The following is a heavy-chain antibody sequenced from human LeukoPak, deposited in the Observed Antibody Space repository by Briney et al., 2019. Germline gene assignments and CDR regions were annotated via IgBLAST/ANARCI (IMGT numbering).Heavy chain of an antibody. CDR3: ARAPMAITTSAFPDAFDL. D-gene: IGHD5-12*01. J-gene: IGHJ3*01. Sequence: SETLSLTCTVSGDSVSGHYWSWIRQTPGKGLEWIGYVSYSGGTNYNPSLKRQVSISLDTSKNQFSLKLSSPAAADPAVYYCARAPMAITTSAFPDAFDLWGQGTMVTVSS. CDR1: GDSVSGHY. V-gene: IGHV4-59*02. CDR2: VSYSGGT.